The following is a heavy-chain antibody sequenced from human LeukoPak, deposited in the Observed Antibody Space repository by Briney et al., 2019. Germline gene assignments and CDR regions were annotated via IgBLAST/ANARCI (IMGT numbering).Heavy chain of an antibody. D-gene: IGHD3-16*02. CDR2: INNYNGDT. V-gene: IGHV1-18*01. CDR3: ARYYFDYMWGRNRYRYFDL. CDR1: GYTFTTYG. Sequence: RASVKVSCKASGYTFTTYGVTWVRQAPGQGLEWMGWINNYNGDTNFAQNFQGRVTMTIDTSTSTAYMELRSLRSDDTAVYYCARYYFDYMWGRNRYRYFDLWGQGTLVTVSS. J-gene: IGHJ4*02.